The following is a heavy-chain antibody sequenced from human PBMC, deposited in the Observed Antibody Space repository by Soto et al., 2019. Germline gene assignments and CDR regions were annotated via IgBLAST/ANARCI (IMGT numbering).Heavy chain of an antibody. V-gene: IGHV1-2*02. Sequence: ASVKVSCNGAGYAFTGHYRHWGRQDPGQGLEWMGWIDPNTGDISYSEKFQGRVTMTRDTSISTAYMELSRLRSDDTAVYYCARGYTYGSFDNWAQGTLVPVTS. D-gene: IGHD5-18*01. CDR3: ARGYTYGSFDN. CDR2: IDPNTGDI. CDR1: GYAFTGHY. J-gene: IGHJ4*02.